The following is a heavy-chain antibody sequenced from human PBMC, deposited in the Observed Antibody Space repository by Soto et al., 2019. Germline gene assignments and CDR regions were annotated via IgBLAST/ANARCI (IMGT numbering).Heavy chain of an antibody. J-gene: IGHJ6*02. CDR2: IVVGSGNT. CDR1: GFTFTSSA. D-gene: IGHD6-13*01. CDR3: AKDEHQLRGFYYYYGMDV. V-gene: IGHV1-58*01. Sequence: SVKVSCKASGFTFTSSAVQWVRQARGQRLEWIGWIVVGSGNTNYAQKFQERVTITRDMSTSTAYMELNSLRAEDTAVYYCAKDEHQLRGFYYYYGMDVWGQGTTVTVSS.